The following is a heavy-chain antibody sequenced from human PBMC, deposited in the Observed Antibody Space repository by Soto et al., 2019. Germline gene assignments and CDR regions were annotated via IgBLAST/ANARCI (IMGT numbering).Heavy chain of an antibody. CDR2: ISSSGSTI. Sequence: GGSLRLSCAASGFTFSDYYMSWIRQAPGKGLEWVSYISSSGSTIYYADSVKGRFTISRDNAKNSLYLQMNSLRAEDTAVYYFARYLPLPGIAAAGGAFDIWGQGTMVTVSS. CDR3: ARYLPLPGIAAAGGAFDI. D-gene: IGHD6-13*01. J-gene: IGHJ3*02. V-gene: IGHV3-11*01. CDR1: GFTFSDYY.